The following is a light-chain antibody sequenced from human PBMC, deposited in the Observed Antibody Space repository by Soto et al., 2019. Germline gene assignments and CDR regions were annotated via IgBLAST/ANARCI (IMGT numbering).Light chain of an antibody. Sequence: DIVMTQSPLSLPVTPGEPASISCRSSKSLLHSNGYNYLDWYLHKPGQSPQLLISLGSNRASGVPARLRRSGSATDLTLNNARDKAEDLGVYYCMQALQSPYTFGQETKLEIK. CDR1: KSLLHSNGYNY. V-gene: IGKV2-28*01. J-gene: IGKJ2*01. CDR3: MQALQSPYT. CDR2: LGS.